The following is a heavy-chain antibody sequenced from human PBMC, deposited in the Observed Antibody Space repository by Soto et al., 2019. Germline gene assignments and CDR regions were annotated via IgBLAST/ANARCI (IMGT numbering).Heavy chain of an antibody. V-gene: IGHV1-69*13. Sequence: SVKVSCKASGGTFSSYAISWVRQAPGQGLEWMGGIIPIFGTANYAQKFQGRVTITADESTSTAYMELSSLRSEDTAVYYCAGGYSYGYLYYYYGMDVWGKGTTVTVS. D-gene: IGHD5-18*01. CDR2: IIPIFGTA. CDR3: AGGYSYGYLYYYYGMDV. J-gene: IGHJ6*04. CDR1: GGTFSSYA.